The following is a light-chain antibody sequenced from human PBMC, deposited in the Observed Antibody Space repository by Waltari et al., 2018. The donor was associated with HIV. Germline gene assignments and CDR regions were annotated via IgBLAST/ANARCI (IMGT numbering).Light chain of an antibody. CDR2: GAS. J-gene: IGKJ4*01. V-gene: IGKV3-15*01. CDR3: QQYHFWPLT. CDR1: QSVEAH. Sequence: ELMMTQSPATLSVSPGGRPLFSCRATQSVEAHVAWYQQKSGRPPSLLIYGASTRATVVPVRFSADGSRTDFTLAISSLQSDDFAVYFCQQYHFWPLTFGGGT.